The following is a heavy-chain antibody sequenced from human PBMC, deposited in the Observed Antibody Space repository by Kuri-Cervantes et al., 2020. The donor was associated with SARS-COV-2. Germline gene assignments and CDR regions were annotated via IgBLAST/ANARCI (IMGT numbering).Heavy chain of an antibody. D-gene: IGHD2-2*02. Sequence: ASVKVSCKASGGTFSSYTISWVRQAPGQGLEWMGWINPNSGGTNYAQKFQGRVTMTRDTSISTAYMELSSLRSEDTAVYYCARDLGGVPAAIMWGQGTLVTVSS. CDR2: INPNSGGT. CDR1: GGTFSSYT. J-gene: IGHJ4*02. CDR3: ARDLGGVPAAIM. V-gene: IGHV1-2*02.